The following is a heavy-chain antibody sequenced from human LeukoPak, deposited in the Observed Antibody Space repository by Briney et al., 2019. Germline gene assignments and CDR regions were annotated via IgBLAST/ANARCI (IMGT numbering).Heavy chain of an antibody. J-gene: IGHJ4*02. Sequence: PSETLSLTCAVSGGSISSSNWWSWVRQPPGKGLEWIGEIYHSGSTNYNPSLKSRVTISVDTSKNQFSLKLSSVTAADTAVYYCARGLWSEETHYFDYWGQGTLVTVSS. CDR1: GGSISSSNW. CDR2: IYHSGST. D-gene: IGHD2-21*01. V-gene: IGHV4-4*02. CDR3: ARGLWSEETHYFDY.